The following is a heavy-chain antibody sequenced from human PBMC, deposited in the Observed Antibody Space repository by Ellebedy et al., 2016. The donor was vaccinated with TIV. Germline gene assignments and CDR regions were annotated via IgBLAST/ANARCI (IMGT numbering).Heavy chain of an antibody. CDR1: GFIFSDFY. J-gene: IGHJ4*02. V-gene: IGHV3-11*04. CDR2: ISISSRTV. CDR3: ARERGPYYDRGGYYWSY. D-gene: IGHD3-22*01. Sequence: PGGSLRLSCAASGFIFSDFYMSWIRQAPGKGLEWISDISISSRTVYYADSVKGRFTISRDNAKNSLHLQMNGLRAEDTAVYYCARERGPYYDRGGYYWSYWGQGTLVTVSS.